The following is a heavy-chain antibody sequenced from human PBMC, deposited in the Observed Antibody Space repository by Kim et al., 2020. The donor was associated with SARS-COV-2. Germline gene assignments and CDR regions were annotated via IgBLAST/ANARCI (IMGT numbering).Heavy chain of an antibody. D-gene: IGHD3-3*02. V-gene: IGHV6-1*01. CDR3: VRQKNDGTYYGMDV. Sequence: AVSVKSRITINPDTSKNQFSLQLNSATPEDTAMYYCVRQKNDGTYYGMDVWGQGTTVTVSS. J-gene: IGHJ6*02.